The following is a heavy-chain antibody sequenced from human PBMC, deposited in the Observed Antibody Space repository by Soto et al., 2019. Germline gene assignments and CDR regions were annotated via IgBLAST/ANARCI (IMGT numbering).Heavy chain of an antibody. V-gene: IGHV3-7*01. CDR2: IKQDGSEK. CDR1: GFTFSSYW. Sequence: GGSLRLSCAASGFTFSSYWMSWVRQAPGKGLEWVANIKQDGSEKYYVDSVKGRFTISRDNAKNSLYLQMNSLRAEDTAVYYCARYITGTTLYYFDYWGQGTLVTFSS. CDR3: ARYITGTTLYYFDY. D-gene: IGHD1-7*01. J-gene: IGHJ4*02.